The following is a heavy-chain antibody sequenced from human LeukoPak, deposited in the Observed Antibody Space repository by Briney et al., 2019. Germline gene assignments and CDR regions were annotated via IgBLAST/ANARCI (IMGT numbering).Heavy chain of an antibody. Sequence: SETLSFTCTVSGGSISSYYWSWIRQPPGKGLEWIGYIYYSGSTNYNPSLKSRVTISVDTSKNQFSLKLSSVTAADTAVYYCASSPGVAYYYYYGMDVWGQGTTVTVSS. CDR3: ASSPGVAYYYYYGMDV. CDR2: IYYSGST. D-gene: IGHD2-15*01. V-gene: IGHV4-59*01. CDR1: GGSISSYY. J-gene: IGHJ6*02.